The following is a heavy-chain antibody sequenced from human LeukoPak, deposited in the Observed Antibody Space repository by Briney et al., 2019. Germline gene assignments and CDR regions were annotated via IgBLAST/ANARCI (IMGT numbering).Heavy chain of an antibody. V-gene: IGHV3-23*01. CDR1: GFSFSTYA. J-gene: IGHJ4*02. CDR3: AKSLYGGCDY. D-gene: IGHD3-16*02. CDR2: VNGNGGST. Sequence: GGSLRLSCAASGFSFSTYAMSWVRPAPGKGLEWVSGVNGNGGSTSYADSVKGRFTIFRDNSKNTVYLQMNSLRVEDTAVYYCAKSLYGGCDYWGQGTVVTVSS.